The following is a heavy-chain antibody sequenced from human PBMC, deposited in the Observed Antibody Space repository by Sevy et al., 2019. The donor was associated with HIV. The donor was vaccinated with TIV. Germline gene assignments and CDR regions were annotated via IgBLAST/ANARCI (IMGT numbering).Heavy chain of an antibody. J-gene: IGHJ4*02. CDR2: IYYNGHI. CDR3: AGENAWGRGYS. Sequence: SETLSLSCTVSGGSITSLYWNWIRQPPGKGLEWIPNIYYNGHINYNPSLKSQVTLSLDTSKNQFSPRLSSVTAADTAMYYCAGENAWGRGYSWGQGTLVTVSS. CDR1: GGSITSLY. V-gene: IGHV4-59*08. D-gene: IGHD1-26*01.